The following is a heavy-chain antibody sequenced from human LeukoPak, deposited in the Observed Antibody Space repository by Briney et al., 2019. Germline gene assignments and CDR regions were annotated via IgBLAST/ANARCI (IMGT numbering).Heavy chain of an antibody. Sequence: PSETLSLTCTVSGGSISSGNCYWSWIRQPAGKGLEWIGHMYTSGSTNYNPSPKSRVTISVDTSKNQFSLKLSSVTAADTAVYYCARDSSSGWRQVDYWGQGTLVTVSS. CDR1: GGSISSGNCY. J-gene: IGHJ4*02. V-gene: IGHV4-61*09. CDR2: MYTSGST. CDR3: ARDSSSGWRQVDY. D-gene: IGHD6-19*01.